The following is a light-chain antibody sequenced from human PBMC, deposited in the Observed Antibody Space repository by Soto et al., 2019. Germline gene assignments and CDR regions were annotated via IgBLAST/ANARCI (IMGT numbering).Light chain of an antibody. Sequence: EIVMTHSPATLSVSPVEISTLSCRASRDVRNNLAWYQHKPGQPPRLLIYGASTRATGIPGRFSGSGSGTEFTLTISSLQSEDFAVYYCQHYYNWPRTFGQGTKVDIK. CDR2: GAS. V-gene: IGKV3-15*01. CDR1: RDVRNN. J-gene: IGKJ1*01. CDR3: QHYYNWPRT.